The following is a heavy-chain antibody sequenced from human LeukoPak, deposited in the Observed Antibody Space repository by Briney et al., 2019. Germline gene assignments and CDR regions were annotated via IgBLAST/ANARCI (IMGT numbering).Heavy chain of an antibody. CDR3: TRATGGWFDP. V-gene: IGHV6-1*01. D-gene: IGHD3-10*01. Sequence: SQTLSLPCAISGDSLSSNSAAWNWIRQYPWRGLKLLGTTYYSSKLHNDSAVSVKSLITINADTSKNQFSLELNSVTPEDTALYYCTRATGGWFDPRGQGTLVTVSS. CDR2: TYYSSKLHN. CDR1: GDSLSSNSAA. J-gene: IGHJ5*02.